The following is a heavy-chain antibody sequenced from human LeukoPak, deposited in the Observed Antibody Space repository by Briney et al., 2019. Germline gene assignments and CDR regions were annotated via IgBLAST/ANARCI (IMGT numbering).Heavy chain of an antibody. Sequence: SETLSLTCTVSGVSISSGGHYWSWIRQHPGEGLEWIGYICSGGSTYHNPSLNSRVTISRDTSSNQFSLNLRSVTAADAAVYYCARDPGFDGTYSYFFDFWGQGALVTVSS. CDR1: GVSISSGGHY. V-gene: IGHV4-31*03. CDR2: ICSGGST. D-gene: IGHD1-26*01. CDR3: ARDPGFDGTYSYFFDF. J-gene: IGHJ4*02.